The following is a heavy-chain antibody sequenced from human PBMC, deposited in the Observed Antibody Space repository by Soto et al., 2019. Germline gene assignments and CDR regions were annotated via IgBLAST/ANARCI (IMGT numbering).Heavy chain of an antibody. Sequence: QLQLQESGPGLVKPSETLSLTCTVAGGSISSSSYYWGWIRQPPGKGLEWIGSIDSSGSTYYYPSLQSRVTITVHTDKNQFSLKQSSVTAAYTDVYYCARWGAAHEMDYWGQGTQVSVS. V-gene: IGHV4-39*01. CDR2: IDSSGST. CDR1: GGSISSSSYY. CDR3: ARWGAAHEMDY. D-gene: IGHD6-6*01. J-gene: IGHJ4*02.